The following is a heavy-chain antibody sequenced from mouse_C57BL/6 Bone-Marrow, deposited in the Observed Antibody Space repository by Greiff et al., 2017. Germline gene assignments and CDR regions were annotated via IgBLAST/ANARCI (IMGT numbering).Heavy chain of an antibody. CDR2: IYPSDSYH. D-gene: IGHD3-3*01. J-gene: IGHJ3*01. V-gene: IGHV1-69*01. CDR1: GYTFTSYW. CDR3: AGDGDCGCSWCAY. Sequence: VQLQQPGAELVKPGASVKLSCKASGYTFTSYWMHWVKQRPGPGLEWIGEIYPSDSYHNYNQTFKGKSTLTVDKSSRTPYMQLSSLTSEDSAVDYCAGDGDCGCSWCAYWGEGTLVTVSA.